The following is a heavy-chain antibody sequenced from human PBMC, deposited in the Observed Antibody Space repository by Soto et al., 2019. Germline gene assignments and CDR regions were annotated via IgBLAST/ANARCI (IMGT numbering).Heavy chain of an antibody. J-gene: IGHJ4*02. CDR1: SASTSTHY. V-gene: IGHV4-59*08. CDR3: ARKHSSSSWDY. CDR2: IYYSGSP. D-gene: IGHD6-6*01. Sequence: SATLSLTCTVSSASTSTHYWSWIRQPPGKGLEWIGYIYYSGSPNYNPSLKSRVTISVDTSKNQFSLKLSSVTAADTAVYYCARKHSSSSWDYWGQGTLVTVSS.